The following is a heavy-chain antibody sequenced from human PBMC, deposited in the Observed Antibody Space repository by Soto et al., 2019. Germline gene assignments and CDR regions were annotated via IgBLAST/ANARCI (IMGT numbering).Heavy chain of an antibody. D-gene: IGHD2-21*02. CDR2: ISSNGGST. J-gene: IGHJ3*02. CDR1: GFTFNSYA. Sequence: GSLRLSCAASGFTFNSYAMHWVRQAPGKGLEYVSAISSNGGSTYYANSVKGRFTISRDNSKNTLYLQMGSLRAEDMAVYYCARNYGGNSYAFDIWGQGTMVTVSS. V-gene: IGHV3-64*01. CDR3: ARNYGGNSYAFDI.